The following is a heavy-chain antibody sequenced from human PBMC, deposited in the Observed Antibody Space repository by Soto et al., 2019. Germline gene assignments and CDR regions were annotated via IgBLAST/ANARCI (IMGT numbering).Heavy chain of an antibody. CDR1: GFTFSSYS. V-gene: IGHV3-48*02. J-gene: IGHJ6*02. CDR3: ARDEGHIVLVPHYYYGMDV. CDR2: ISSSSSTI. Sequence: EVQLVESGGGLVQPGGSLRLSCAASGFTFSSYSMNWVRQAPGKGLEWVSYISSSSSTIYYADSVKGRFTISRDNAKNALYLQMHSLRDEDTAVYYCARDEGHIVLVPHYYYGMDVWGQGTTVTVSS. D-gene: IGHD2-2*01.